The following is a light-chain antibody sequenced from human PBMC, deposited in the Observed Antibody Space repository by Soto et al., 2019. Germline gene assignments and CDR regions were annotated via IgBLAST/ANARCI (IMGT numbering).Light chain of an antibody. CDR2: GAS. J-gene: IGKJ5*01. Sequence: EIVLTQSPGTLSLSSGERTTLSFSASQSVSSSYLAWYQQKPGQAPRLLIYGASSRATGIPDRFSGSGSGTDFTLTISSLEPEDFAVYYCQQRSNWPPITFGQGTRLEIK. CDR1: QSVSSSY. CDR3: QQRSNWPPIT. V-gene: IGKV3D-20*02.